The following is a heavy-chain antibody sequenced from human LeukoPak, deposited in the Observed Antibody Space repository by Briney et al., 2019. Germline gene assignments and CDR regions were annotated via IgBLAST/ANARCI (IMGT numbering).Heavy chain of an antibody. CDR2: IWYDGSNE. CDR1: GFTFSSHG. Sequence: PGRSLRLSCAASGFTFSSHGMHWVRQAPGKGLEWVAVIWYDGSNEYYADSVKGRFTISRDNSKNTLYLQMNSLRAEDTAVYYCAPLTPTPYYFDYWGQGTLVTVSS. CDR3: APLTPTPYYFDY. D-gene: IGHD3-16*01. J-gene: IGHJ4*02. V-gene: IGHV3-33*01.